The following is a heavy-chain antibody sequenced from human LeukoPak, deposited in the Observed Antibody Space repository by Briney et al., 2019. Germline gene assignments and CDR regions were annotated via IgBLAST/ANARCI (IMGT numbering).Heavy chain of an antibody. CDR1: GFTFSSYW. Sequence: PGETLRLSCAASGFTFSSYWMHWVRQAPGKGLVWVSRIKSDGSSTYYADSVEGRFTISRDNAKNTLYLQMNSLRAEDTAVYYCAREGYSSGWYYFDYWGQGTLVTVSS. CDR3: AREGYSSGWYYFDY. CDR2: IKSDGSST. D-gene: IGHD6-19*01. V-gene: IGHV3-74*01. J-gene: IGHJ4*02.